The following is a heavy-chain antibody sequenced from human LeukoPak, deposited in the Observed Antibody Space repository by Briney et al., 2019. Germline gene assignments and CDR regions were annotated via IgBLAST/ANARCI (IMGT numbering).Heavy chain of an antibody. V-gene: IGHV1-46*01. J-gene: IGHJ4*02. Sequence: GASVKVSCKASGYTFTSYYMHWVRQAPGQGLEWMGIINASGGSTSYAQKFQGRVTMTRDTSTSTVYMELSSLRSEDTAVYYCAREWDEAAAAHVVYYFDYWGQGTLVTVSS. CDR1: GYTFTSYY. CDR2: INASGGST. D-gene: IGHD6-13*01. CDR3: AREWDEAAAAHVVYYFDY.